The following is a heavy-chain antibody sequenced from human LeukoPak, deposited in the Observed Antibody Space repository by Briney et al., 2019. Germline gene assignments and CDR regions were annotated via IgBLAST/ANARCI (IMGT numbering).Heavy chain of an antibody. CDR2: ISGTGGST. CDR1: GFTFRSYA. V-gene: IGHV3-23*01. CDR3: AKSEGVGASFYFYYGMDV. J-gene: IGHJ6*02. D-gene: IGHD1-26*01. Sequence: GGSLRLSCAASGFTFRSYAIHWVRQAPGKGLEWVSAISGTGGSTYSADSVKGRFTISRDNSKNTLYLQMNSLRAEDTAVFYCAKSEGVGASFYFYYGMDVWGQGTTDTVSS.